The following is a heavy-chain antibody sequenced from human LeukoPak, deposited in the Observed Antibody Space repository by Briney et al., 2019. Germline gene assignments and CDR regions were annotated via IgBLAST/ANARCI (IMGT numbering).Heavy chain of an antibody. V-gene: IGHV3-7*01. CDR1: GFTFSSYW. CDR2: IRQDGSEK. CDR3: ARASYSYGSDY. J-gene: IGHJ4*02. D-gene: IGHD5-18*01. Sequence: GGSLRLSCAASGFTFSSYWMSWVRQAPGKGLEWVANIRQDGSEKYYVDSVKGRFTISRDNAKNSLYLQMNSLRAEDAAVYYCARASYSYGSDYWGQGTLVTVSS.